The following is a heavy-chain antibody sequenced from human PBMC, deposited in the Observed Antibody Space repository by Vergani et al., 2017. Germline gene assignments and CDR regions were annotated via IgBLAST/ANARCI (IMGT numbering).Heavy chain of an antibody. CDR1: GFSLNPYS. J-gene: IGHJ4*02. CDR3: ARKKYYESKDYYQVEPFDY. V-gene: IGHV3-21*06. Sequence: EVQLQESGGGLVKPGGSLRVSCAASGFSLNPYSSNCVRPARGKGLGWVSYISGRSNYIYYADSLKGRFTTSRDNSKNSVYLQMNSLRAEDTAIYYCARKKYYESKDYYQVEPFDYGGQGTLVTVSS. CDR2: ISGRSNYI. D-gene: IGHD3-16*01.